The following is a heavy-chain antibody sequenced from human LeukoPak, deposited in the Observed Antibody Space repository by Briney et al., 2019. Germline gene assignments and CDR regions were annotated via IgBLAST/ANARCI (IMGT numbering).Heavy chain of an antibody. D-gene: IGHD2-2*01. V-gene: IGHV3-13*01. CDR1: GFTFSSYD. J-gene: IGHJ6*03. Sequence: GGSLRLSCAASGFTFSSYDIHWVRQATGKGLEWVSGIGSAADTYYPGSVKGRFTISRDNSKNTLYLQMNSLRAEDTAVYYCARDGTKYCSSTSCYVGSGYYYYMDVWGKGTTVTVSS. CDR3: ARDGTKYCSSTSCYVGSGYYYYMDV. CDR2: IGSAADT.